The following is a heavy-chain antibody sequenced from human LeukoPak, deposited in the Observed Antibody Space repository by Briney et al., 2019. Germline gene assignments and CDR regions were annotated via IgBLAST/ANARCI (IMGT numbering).Heavy chain of an antibody. CDR1: GGSFSGYY. J-gene: IGHJ4*02. V-gene: IGHV4-34*01. CDR2: INHSGST. Sequence: SETLSLTCAVYGGSFSGYYWSWIRQPPGKGLEWIGEINHSGSTNYNPSLKSRVTISVDTSKNQLSLKLSSVTAADTAVYYCARRGRVAARFNYYFDYWGQGTLVTVSS. CDR3: ARRGRVAARFNYYFDY. D-gene: IGHD6-6*01.